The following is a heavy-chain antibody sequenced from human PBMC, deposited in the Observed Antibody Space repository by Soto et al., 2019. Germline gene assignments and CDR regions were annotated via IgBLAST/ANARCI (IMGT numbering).Heavy chain of an antibody. Sequence: SVKVSCKASGGTFSSYAISWVRQAPGQGLEWMGGIIPIFGTANYAQKFQGRVTITADESTSTAYMELSSLRSEDTAVYYCASRNYDILTGYYLLDYWGQGTLVTVSS. CDR2: IIPIFGTA. CDR3: ASRNYDILTGYYLLDY. CDR1: GGTFSSYA. D-gene: IGHD3-9*01. J-gene: IGHJ4*02. V-gene: IGHV1-69*13.